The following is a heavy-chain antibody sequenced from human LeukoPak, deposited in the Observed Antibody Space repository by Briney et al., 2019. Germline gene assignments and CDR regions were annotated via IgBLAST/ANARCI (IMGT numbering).Heavy chain of an antibody. CDR3: ARTNYGDYYGSYYCGMDV. J-gene: IGHJ6*02. CDR1: GGSVSSGSYY. D-gene: IGHD4-17*01. V-gene: IGHV4-61*01. Sequence: SETLSLTCTVSGGSVSSGSYYWSWIRQPPGKGLEWIGYIYYSGSTNYNPSLKSRVTISVDTSKNQFSLKLSSVTAADTAVYYCARTNYGDYYGSYYCGMDVWGQGTTVTVSS. CDR2: IYYSGST.